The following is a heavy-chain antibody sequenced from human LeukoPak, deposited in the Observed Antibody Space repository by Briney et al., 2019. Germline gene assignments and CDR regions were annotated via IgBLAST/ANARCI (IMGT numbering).Heavy chain of an antibody. J-gene: IGHJ6*02. CDR3: ARPGYYYGMDV. CDR2: ISSSGSSI. CDR1: GXTLSRNE. Sequence: GGSLRLSCAASGXTLSRNEVNWVRQAPGKGLEWDSYISSSGSSIYYADSVKGRFTISRDNAKNSLYLQMNSLRAEDTAVYYCARPGYYYGMDVWGQGTTVTVSS. D-gene: IGHD3-10*01. V-gene: IGHV3-48*03.